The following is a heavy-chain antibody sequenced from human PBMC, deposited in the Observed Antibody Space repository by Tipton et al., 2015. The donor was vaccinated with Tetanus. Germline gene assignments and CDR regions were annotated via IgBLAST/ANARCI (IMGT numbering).Heavy chain of an antibody. CDR3: ATRLRAGAYGSPLEY. CDR1: GGSISNYY. D-gene: IGHD4-17*01. J-gene: IGHJ4*02. Sequence: TLSLTCTVSGGSISNYYWSWIRQPPGKGLEWIGYIYYSGSTNYNPSLKSRVTISVDTSKNQFSLNLSSVTAADTAVYYCATRLRAGAYGSPLEYWGQGSLVTVSS. V-gene: IGHV4-59*01. CDR2: IYYSGST.